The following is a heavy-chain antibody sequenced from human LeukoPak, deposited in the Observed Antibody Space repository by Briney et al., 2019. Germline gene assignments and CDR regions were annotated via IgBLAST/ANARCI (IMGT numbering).Heavy chain of an antibody. D-gene: IGHD3-22*01. Sequence: ASVKVSCKASGYTFTSYDMNWVRQATGQGLEWMGWMNPNGGNTGYAQKFQGRVTMTRDISIGTAYMELSSLRSEDTAVYYCARGRYYDRSGSYYYMDVWGKGTTVTVSS. CDR1: GYTFTSYD. V-gene: IGHV1-8*01. CDR3: ARGRYYDRSGSYYYMDV. CDR2: MNPNGGNT. J-gene: IGHJ6*03.